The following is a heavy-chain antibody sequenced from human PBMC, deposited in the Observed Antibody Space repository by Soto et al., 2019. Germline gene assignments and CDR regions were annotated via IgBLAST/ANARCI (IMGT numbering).Heavy chain of an antibody. CDR1: GGSISSYY. D-gene: IGHD4-4*01. CDR3: ARSGQDTTVTYFYYYGMDV. V-gene: IGHV4-59*01. Sequence: SETLSLTCTVSGGSISSYYWSWIRQPPVKALAWIGYIYYIGTTNYNPSLKSRVAISIDASKNQFSLKLRSVTAADTAVYYCARSGQDTTVTYFYYYGMDVWGQGTTVTVSS. CDR2: IYYIGTT. J-gene: IGHJ6*01.